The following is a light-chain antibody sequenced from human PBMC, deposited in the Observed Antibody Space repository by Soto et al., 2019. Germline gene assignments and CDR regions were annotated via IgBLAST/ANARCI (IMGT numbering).Light chain of an antibody. V-gene: IGLV2-14*01. CDR1: SSDVGGYNY. CDR2: EVS. J-gene: IGLJ1*01. Sequence: QSVLTQPASVSGSHGQSITISCTGTSSDVGGYNYVSWYQQHPGKAPKLMIYEVSNRPSGVSNRFSGSKSGNTASLTISGLQAEDEADYYCSSYTSSSTGVFGTGTKVTVL. CDR3: SSYTSSSTGV.